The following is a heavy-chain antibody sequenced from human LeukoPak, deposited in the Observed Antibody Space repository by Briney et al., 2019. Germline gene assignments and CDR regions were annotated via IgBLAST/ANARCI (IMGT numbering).Heavy chain of an antibody. J-gene: IGHJ6*04. CDR3: TTSPPCSSTSCYLVFLDV. Sequence: GGSLRLSCAASGFTVSSNYMSWVRQAPGKGLEWVGFIRSKAYGGTTEYAASVKGRFTISRDDSKSIAYLQMNSLKTEDTAVYYCTTSPPCSSTSCYLVFLDVWGKGTTVTVSS. V-gene: IGHV3-49*04. CDR1: GFTVSSNY. D-gene: IGHD2-2*01. CDR2: IRSKAYGGTT.